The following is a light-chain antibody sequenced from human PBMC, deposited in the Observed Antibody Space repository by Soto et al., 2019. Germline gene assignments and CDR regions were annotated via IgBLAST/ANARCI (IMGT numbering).Light chain of an antibody. Sequence: QSVLTQPRSVSGSPGQSVTISCTGTSTDVGGYNYLSWYQQHPGQAPKLMIYDVSKRPSGVPDRFSGSKSANTASLTISGLQAEDGADYYCCSFAGGYTWVFGGGTKVTVL. J-gene: IGLJ3*02. CDR1: STDVGGYNY. CDR2: DVS. CDR3: CSFAGGYTWV. V-gene: IGLV2-11*01.